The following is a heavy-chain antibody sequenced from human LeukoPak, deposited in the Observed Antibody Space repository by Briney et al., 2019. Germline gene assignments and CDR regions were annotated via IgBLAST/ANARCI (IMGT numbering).Heavy chain of an antibody. J-gene: IGHJ4*02. CDR1: GFTFSSYA. CDR3: ARGDSLLRYFDWLPHDY. CDR2: ISYDGSNK. Sequence: GGSLRLSCAASGFTFSSYAMHWVRQAAAKGLEGVAVISYDGSNKYYADSVKGRFTISRDNSKNTLYLQMNSLRAEDTAVYYCARGDSLLRYFDWLPHDYWGQGTLVTVSS. V-gene: IGHV3-30-3*01. D-gene: IGHD3-9*01.